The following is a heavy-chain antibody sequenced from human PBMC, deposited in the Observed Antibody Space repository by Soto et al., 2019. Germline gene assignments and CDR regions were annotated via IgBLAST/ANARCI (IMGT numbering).Heavy chain of an antibody. J-gene: IGHJ5*01. CDR3: AREIGAPRGWFDS. V-gene: IGHV3-23*01. CDR1: GFTFSTYA. Sequence: EVRLLESGGALIQPGGSLRLSCAASGFTFSTYAMNWVRQAPGKGLEWVSGISATGTITYYPGSVKGRFTISRDNSKNTLYLQINSVSPDDTALYYCAREIGAPRGWFDSWGQGTLVTVSS. CDR2: ISATGTIT.